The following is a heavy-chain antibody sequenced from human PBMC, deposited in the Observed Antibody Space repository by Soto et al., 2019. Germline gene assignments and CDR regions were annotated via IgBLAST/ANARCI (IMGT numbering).Heavy chain of an antibody. D-gene: IGHD5-12*01. CDR1: GYTFTSYY. CDR2: INPSGGST. CDR3: ARAPYSGYVHSSNKHNWYFDL. V-gene: IGHV1-46*01. Sequence: QVQLVQSGAEVKKPGASVKVSCKASGYTFTSYYMHWVRQAPGQGLEWMGIINPSGGSTSYAQKFQGRVTMTRDTSTSTGYMELSSLRSEDTAVYYCARAPYSGYVHSSNKHNWYFDLWGRGTLVTVSS. J-gene: IGHJ2*01.